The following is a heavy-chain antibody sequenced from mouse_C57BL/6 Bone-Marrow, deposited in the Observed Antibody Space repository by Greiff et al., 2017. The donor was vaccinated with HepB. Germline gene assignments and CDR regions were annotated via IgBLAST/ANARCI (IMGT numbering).Heavy chain of an antibody. Sequence: VQLQQSGAELVRPGASVTLSCKASGYTFTDYEMHWVKQTPVHGLEWIGAIDPETGGTAYNQKFKGKAILTADKSSSTAYMELRSLTSEDSAVYYCTRGYYGLFDYWGQGTTLTVSS. CDR2: IDPETGGT. D-gene: IGHD1-1*01. CDR1: GYTFTDYE. CDR3: TRGYYGLFDY. J-gene: IGHJ2*01. V-gene: IGHV1-15*01.